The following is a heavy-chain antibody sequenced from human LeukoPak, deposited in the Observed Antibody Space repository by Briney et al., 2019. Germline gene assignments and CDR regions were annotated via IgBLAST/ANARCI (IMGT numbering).Heavy chain of an antibody. CDR1: GGSFSGYY. CDR2: INHSGST. D-gene: IGHD3-16*02. CDR3: ARDLGYDYVWGSYRQTYYFDY. Sequence: SETLSLTCAVYGGSFSGYYWSWIRQPPGKGLEWIGEINHSGSTNYNPSLKSRVTMSVDTSKNQFSLKLSSVTAADTAVYYCARDLGYDYVWGSYRQTYYFDYWGQGTLVTVSS. J-gene: IGHJ4*02. V-gene: IGHV4-34*01.